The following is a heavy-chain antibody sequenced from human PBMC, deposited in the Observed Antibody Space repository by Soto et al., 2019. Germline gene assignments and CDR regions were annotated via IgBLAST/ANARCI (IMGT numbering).Heavy chain of an antibody. CDR3: ASGCSSTSCSPFYYGMDV. J-gene: IGHJ6*02. Sequence: ASVKVSCKASGYTFTSYGLRWVRQAPGQGLEWMGWISAYNGNTNYAQKLQGRVTMTTDTSTSTAYMELRSLRSDDTAVYYCASGCSSTSCSPFYYGMDVWGQGTTVTVSS. D-gene: IGHD2-2*01. CDR2: ISAYNGNT. V-gene: IGHV1-18*04. CDR1: GYTFTSYG.